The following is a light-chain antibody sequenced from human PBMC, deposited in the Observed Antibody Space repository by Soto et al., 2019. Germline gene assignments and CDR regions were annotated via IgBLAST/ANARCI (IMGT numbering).Light chain of an antibody. CDR1: SSDVGAYIY. J-gene: IGLJ1*01. Sequence: QAVLTQPASVSGSPGQSITISCTGTSSDVGAYIYVSWYQHHPGKAPKVMIYEVTNRPSGVSDRFSGSKSGNTASLTTSGLHVEDDADYRCRSYKSSRPYGLGT. V-gene: IGLV2-14*01. CDR3: RSYKSSRPYG. CDR2: EVT.